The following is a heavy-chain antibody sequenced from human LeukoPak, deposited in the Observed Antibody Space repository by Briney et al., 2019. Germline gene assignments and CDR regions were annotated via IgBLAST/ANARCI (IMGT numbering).Heavy chain of an antibody. V-gene: IGHV3-48*03. Sequence: GGSVRLSCAASGFTFSSYEMNWVRQAPGKGLEWVSYISSSGSTIYYADSVKGRFTISRDNAKNSLYLQMNSLRAEDAAVYYCARLYCSGGSCYRSFDYWGQGTLVTVSS. D-gene: IGHD2-15*01. CDR2: ISSSGSTI. J-gene: IGHJ4*02. CDR1: GFTFSSYE. CDR3: ARLYCSGGSCYRSFDY.